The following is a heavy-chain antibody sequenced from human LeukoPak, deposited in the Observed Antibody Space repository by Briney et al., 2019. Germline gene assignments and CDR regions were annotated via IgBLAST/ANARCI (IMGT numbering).Heavy chain of an antibody. CDR1: RYTFTSYA. Sequence: GASVKVSCKASRYTFTSYAMHWVRQAPGQRLEWLEWINAGNGNTKYSQKFQGRVTITRDTSASTAYMELSSLRSEDTAVYYCARGPPGSTRGTGFDPWGQGTLVTVSS. CDR3: ARGPPGSTRGTGFDP. J-gene: IGHJ5*02. D-gene: IGHD1-7*01. V-gene: IGHV1-3*01. CDR2: INAGNGNT.